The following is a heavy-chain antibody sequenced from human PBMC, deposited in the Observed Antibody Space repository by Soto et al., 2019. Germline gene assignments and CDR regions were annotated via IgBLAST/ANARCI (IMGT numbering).Heavy chain of an antibody. CDR2: ISSSSSTI. CDR3: ASGYYYDSSGYSIANWFDP. J-gene: IGHJ5*02. CDR1: GFTFSSYS. V-gene: IGHV3-48*02. Sequence: GGSLRLSCAASGFTFSSYSMNWVRQAPGKGLEWVSYISSSSSTIYYADSVKGRFTISRDNAKNSLYLQMNSLRDEDTAVYYCASGYYYDSSGYSIANWFDPWGQGTLVTVSS. D-gene: IGHD3-22*01.